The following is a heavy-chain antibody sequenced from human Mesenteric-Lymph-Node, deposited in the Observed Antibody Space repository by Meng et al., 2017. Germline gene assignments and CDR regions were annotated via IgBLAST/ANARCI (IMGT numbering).Heavy chain of an antibody. V-gene: IGHV4-34*01. D-gene: IGHD3-10*01. CDR1: GGSFSDYY. Sequence: QLQLRQWGTGLLKPSETLSLTCAVYGGSFSDYYWSWVRQPPGKGLEWIGEINHSGATNYSPSLKSRVIMSVDTSKNQFSLKVTSVTAADTALYFCARGRRFGDFFGLDYWGRGILVTVSS. CDR3: ARGRRFGDFFGLDY. CDR2: INHSGAT. J-gene: IGHJ4*02.